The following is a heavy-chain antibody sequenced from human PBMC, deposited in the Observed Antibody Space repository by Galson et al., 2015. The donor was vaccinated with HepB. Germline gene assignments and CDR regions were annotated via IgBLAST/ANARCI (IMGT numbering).Heavy chain of an antibody. CDR2: IIPFFDTT. J-gene: IGHJ3*02. CDR1: GGTFSKDA. Sequence: SVKVSCKASGGTFSKDAFSWVRQAPGQGLEWMGGIIPFFDTTNYAQKFKARVTITADESTRTSYMELRSLRSEDTAVYYCARENYYDGPDYSKIYGFDIWGQGTMVTVPS. CDR3: ARENYYDGPDYSKIYGFDI. D-gene: IGHD3-22*01. V-gene: IGHV1-69*13.